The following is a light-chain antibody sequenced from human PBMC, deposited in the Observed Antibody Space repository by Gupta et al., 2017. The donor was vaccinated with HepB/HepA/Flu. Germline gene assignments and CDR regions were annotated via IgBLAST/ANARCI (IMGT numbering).Light chain of an antibody. Sequence: QSALTQPASVSGPPGQSITISCTGTSSDVGGYNYVSWYQQHPGKAPKLMIYDVSNRPSGVSNRFSGSKSGNTASLTISGLQAEDEAEYYCSSYTSSSTPYAFGTGTKVTVL. CDR1: SSDVGGYNY. V-gene: IGLV2-14*01. CDR3: SSYTSSSTPYA. J-gene: IGLJ1*01. CDR2: DVS.